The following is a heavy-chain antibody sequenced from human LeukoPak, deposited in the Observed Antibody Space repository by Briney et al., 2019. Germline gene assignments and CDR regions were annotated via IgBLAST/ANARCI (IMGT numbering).Heavy chain of an antibody. Sequence: SETLSLTCAVYGVSFSGYCWSWIRQPPGKGLEWIGEINHSGSTNYNPSLKSRVTISVDTSKNQFTLKLSSVTAADTAVYYCARSGKDRSLRRRDYWGQGTLVTVSS. CDR3: ARSGKDRSLRRRDY. CDR1: GVSFSGYC. V-gene: IGHV4-34*01. J-gene: IGHJ4*02. D-gene: IGHD3-10*01. CDR2: INHSGST.